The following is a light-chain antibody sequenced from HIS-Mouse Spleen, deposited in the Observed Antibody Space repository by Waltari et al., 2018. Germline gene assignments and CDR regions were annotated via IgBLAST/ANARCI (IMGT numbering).Light chain of an antibody. V-gene: IGLV2-18*02. CDR2: EVS. Sequence: QSALTQPPSVSGSPEQSVTISCPGTSSDVGRYNRVSWYQQPPGTAPKLMIYEVSNRPSGVPDRFSGSKSGNTASLTISGLQAEDEADYYCSSYTSSSTVFGTGTKVTVL. J-gene: IGLJ1*01. CDR1: SSDVGRYNR. CDR3: SSYTSSSTV.